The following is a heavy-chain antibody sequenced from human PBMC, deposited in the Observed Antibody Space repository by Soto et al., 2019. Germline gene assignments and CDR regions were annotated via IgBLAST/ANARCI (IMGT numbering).Heavy chain of an antibody. V-gene: IGHV2-5*02. D-gene: IGHD3-3*01. CDR2: IYWDDDK. CDR1: GFSLTTSGVG. Sequence: QITLNESGPTVVKPAETLTLTCTFSGFSLTTSGVGVGWIRQSPGKAPEWLALIYWDDDKRYSASLKSRLTITNHTSNNQAVLTMASVDPSDTATYYCAHRILRTVFGLVTTTAIYFDFWGQGTPVVVSS. CDR3: AHRILRTVFGLVTTTAIYFDF. J-gene: IGHJ4*02.